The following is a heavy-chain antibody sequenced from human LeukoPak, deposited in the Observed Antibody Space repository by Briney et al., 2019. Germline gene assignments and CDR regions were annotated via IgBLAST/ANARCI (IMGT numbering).Heavy chain of an antibody. CDR3: ARDGDPYCSGGSCAFLNY. D-gene: IGHD2-15*01. CDR2: ISGSSSYI. CDR1: GFTFSNYG. J-gene: IGHJ4*02. V-gene: IGHV3-21*01. Sequence: GGSLRLSCAASGFTFSNYGMNWVRQAPGKGLEWVSSISGSSSYIYYADSVKGRFTISRHNAKNSLYLQMNSLSAEDTGVYYCARDGDPYCSGGSCAFLNYWGQGTLITVSS.